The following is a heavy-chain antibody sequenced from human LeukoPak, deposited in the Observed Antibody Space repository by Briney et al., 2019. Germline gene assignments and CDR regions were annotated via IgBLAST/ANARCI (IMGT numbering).Heavy chain of an antibody. CDR2: IYYSGST. CDR3: ARHVGPEWCLDY. D-gene: IGHD2-15*01. V-gene: IGHV4-59*08. J-gene: IGHJ4*02. Sequence: KPSETLSLTCAVYGGSFIPYPWNYLRQPPGKGLEWIGYIYYSGSTNHHPPLKSRVTIPVDTSKDQFSLKLSSVTAADTAVYYCARHVGPEWCLDYWGQGTLVTVSS. CDR1: GGSFIPYP.